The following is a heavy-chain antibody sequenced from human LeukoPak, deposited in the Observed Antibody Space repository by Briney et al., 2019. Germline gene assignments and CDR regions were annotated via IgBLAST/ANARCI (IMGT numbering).Heavy chain of an antibody. Sequence: PGRSLRLSCAASGFTFSSYAMHWVRQAPGKGLEWVAVISYDGSNKYYADSVKGRFTISRDNSKNTLYLQMNSLRAEDTAVYYCARGTSELPFSHIAVVTASHDYWGQGTLVTVSS. CDR1: GFTFSSYA. CDR2: ISYDGSNK. J-gene: IGHJ4*02. CDR3: ARGTSELPFSHIAVVTASHDY. D-gene: IGHD2-21*02. V-gene: IGHV3-30*04.